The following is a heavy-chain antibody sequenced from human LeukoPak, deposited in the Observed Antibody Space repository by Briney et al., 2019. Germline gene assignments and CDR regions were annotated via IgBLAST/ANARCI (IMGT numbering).Heavy chain of an antibody. CDR3: ARDGYSYGSLDY. D-gene: IGHD5-18*01. CDR2: IYYSGST. Sequence: SETPSLTCTVSGGSISSYYWSWIRQPPGKGLEWIGYIYYSGSTNYNPSLKSRVTISVDTSKNQFSLKLSSVTAADTAVYYCARDGYSYGSLDYWGQGTLVTVSS. J-gene: IGHJ4*02. CDR1: GGSISSYY. V-gene: IGHV4-59*01.